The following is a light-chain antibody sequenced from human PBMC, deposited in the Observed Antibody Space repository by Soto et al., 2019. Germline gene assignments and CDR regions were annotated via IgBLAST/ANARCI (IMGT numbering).Light chain of an antibody. CDR3: QRGSTWPQ. J-gene: IGKJ4*02. CDR1: QSISQS. V-gene: IGKV3-11*01. Sequence: EIVLTQSAATLSLSPGERATLSFRASQSISQSLAWYQQRPGQAPRLLIYDASRRATGIPARFSGGGSGTDFTLIISNLEPEDFALYYCQRGSTWPQFGGGTKWIS. CDR2: DAS.